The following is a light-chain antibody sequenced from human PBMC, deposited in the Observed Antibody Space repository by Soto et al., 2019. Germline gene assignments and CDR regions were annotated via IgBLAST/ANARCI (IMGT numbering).Light chain of an antibody. CDR3: QQYGSSL. Sequence: EIVLTQSPGTLSLSPGERATLSYRASQSVSSSYLAWYQQKPGQAPRLLIYGASSRATGIPDRFSGSGSGTDFTLTISRLEPEDFAVYYCQQYGSSLFGQGTKLEI. CDR2: GAS. J-gene: IGKJ2*01. V-gene: IGKV3-20*01. CDR1: QSVSSSY.